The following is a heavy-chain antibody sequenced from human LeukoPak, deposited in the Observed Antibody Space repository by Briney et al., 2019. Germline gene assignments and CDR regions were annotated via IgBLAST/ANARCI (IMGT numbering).Heavy chain of an antibody. CDR2: FDPEDGET. V-gene: IGHV1-24*01. J-gene: IGHJ4*02. CDR3: AARSIAAAGYDY. Sequence: ASVKVSCKVSGYTLTELSMHWVRQAPGKGLEWMGGFDPEDGETIYAQKFQGRVTMTEDTSTDTAYMELSSLRSEDTAVYYCAARSIAAAGYDYWGQGALVTVSS. CDR1: GYTLTELS. D-gene: IGHD6-13*01.